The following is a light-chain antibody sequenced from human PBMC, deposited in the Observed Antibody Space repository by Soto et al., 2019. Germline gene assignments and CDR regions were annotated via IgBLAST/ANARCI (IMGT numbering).Light chain of an antibody. CDR1: SGHSSYA. Sequence: QSVLTQSPSASASLGASVKLTCTLSSGHSSYAIAWHQQQPEKGPRYLMKLNSDGSHSKGDGIPDRFSGSSSGAERYLTISSLQSEDEADYYCRTWGTGTVVFGGGTKLTV. J-gene: IGLJ2*01. CDR2: LNSDGSH. V-gene: IGLV4-69*01. CDR3: RTWGTGTVV.